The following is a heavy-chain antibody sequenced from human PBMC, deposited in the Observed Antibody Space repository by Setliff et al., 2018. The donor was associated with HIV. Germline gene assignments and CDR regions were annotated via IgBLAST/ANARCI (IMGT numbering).Heavy chain of an antibody. CDR3: ARDPNTGWYYLDF. CDR1: GGTFSSYA. CDR2: INPNTGLT. V-gene: IGHV1-2*02. J-gene: IGHJ4*02. D-gene: IGHD6-19*01. Sequence: ASVKVSCKASGGTFSSYAISWVRQAPGQGLEWMGWINPNTGLTNYAQNFQGRVTVTRDTSVNTAYVELNSLKSDDTAVYYCARDPNTGWYYLDFWGPGALVTVSS.